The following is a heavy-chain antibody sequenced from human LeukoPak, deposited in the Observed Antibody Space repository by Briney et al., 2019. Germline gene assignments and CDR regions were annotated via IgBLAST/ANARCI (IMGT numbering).Heavy chain of an antibody. V-gene: IGHV3-7*03. CDR3: AREGESYPFDY. CDR2: IKQDGSEK. Sequence: GGSLRLSCAASGFTFSSYWMSWVRQAPGKGLEWVANIKQDGSEKYYVDSVKGRFTISRDNAKNSLYLQMNSLRAEGTAVYYCAREGESYPFDYWGQGTLVTVSS. D-gene: IGHD1-26*01. CDR1: GFTFSSYW. J-gene: IGHJ4*02.